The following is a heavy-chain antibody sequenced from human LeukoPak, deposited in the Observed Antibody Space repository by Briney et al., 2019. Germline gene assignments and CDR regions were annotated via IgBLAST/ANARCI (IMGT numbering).Heavy chain of an antibody. Sequence: GGSLRLSCAASGFTFSSYAMHWVRQAPGKGLEWVAVISYDGGNKYYADSVKGRFTISRDNSKNTLYLQMNSLRAEDTAVYYCARDPSPYDSSGYYWYYFDYWGQGTLVTVSS. V-gene: IGHV3-30-3*01. CDR3: ARDPSPYDSSGYYWYYFDY. CDR2: ISYDGGNK. J-gene: IGHJ4*02. D-gene: IGHD3-22*01. CDR1: GFTFSSYA.